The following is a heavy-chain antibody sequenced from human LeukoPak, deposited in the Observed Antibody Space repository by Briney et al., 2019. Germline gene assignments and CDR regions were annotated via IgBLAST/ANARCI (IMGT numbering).Heavy chain of an antibody. CDR1: GYTFTGYY. CDR3: ARAKSDSSSWYDPLSYFDY. CDR2: INPNSGGT. J-gene: IGHJ4*02. D-gene: IGHD6-13*01. V-gene: IGHV1-2*02. Sequence: GASVKVSFRASGYTFTGYYMHWVRQAPGQGLEWMGWINPNSGGTNYAQKFQGRVTMTRDTSISTAYMELSRLRSDDTAVYYCARAKSDSSSWYDPLSYFDYWGQGTLVTVSS.